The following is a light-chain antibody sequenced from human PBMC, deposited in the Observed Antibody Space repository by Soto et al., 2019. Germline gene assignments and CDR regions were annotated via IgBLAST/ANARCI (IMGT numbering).Light chain of an antibody. Sequence: EVVMTQSPATLSVSPGDRATLSCRASQSVNINVAWYQQKPGQAPRLLIYGASTRATGIADRVSGTGSGTEFTLAISSLQSEDFAVYYGQQYSIRPRWTFGQGTKVEIK. CDR1: QSVNIN. J-gene: IGKJ1*01. CDR3: QQYSIRPRWT. CDR2: GAS. V-gene: IGKV3-15*01.